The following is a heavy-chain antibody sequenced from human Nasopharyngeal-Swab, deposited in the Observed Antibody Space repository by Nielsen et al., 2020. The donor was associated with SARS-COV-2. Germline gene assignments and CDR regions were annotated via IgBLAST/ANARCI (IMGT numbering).Heavy chain of an antibody. Sequence: VRQAPGKGLEWVAVISYDGSNKYYADSVKGRFTISRDNSKNTLYLQMNSLRAEDTAVYYCARVSSSSTTNWFDPWGQGTLVPSPQ. J-gene: IGHJ5*02. D-gene: IGHD6-6*01. V-gene: IGHV3-30*03. CDR3: ARVSSSSTTNWFDP. CDR2: ISYDGSNK.